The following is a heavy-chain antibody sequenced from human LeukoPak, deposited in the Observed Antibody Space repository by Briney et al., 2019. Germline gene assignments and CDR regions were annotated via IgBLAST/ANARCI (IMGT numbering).Heavy chain of an antibody. CDR1: GGSISSSSYY. D-gene: IGHD6-13*01. Sequence: SETLSLTCTVSGGSISSSSYYWGWIRQPPGKGLEWIGSIYYSGSTYYNPSLKSRVTISVDTSKNQFSLRLRSVTAADTAVYYCARVTGYMVEDYFDSWGQGTLVTVSS. CDR2: IYYSGST. J-gene: IGHJ4*02. V-gene: IGHV4-39*07. CDR3: ARVTGYMVEDYFDS.